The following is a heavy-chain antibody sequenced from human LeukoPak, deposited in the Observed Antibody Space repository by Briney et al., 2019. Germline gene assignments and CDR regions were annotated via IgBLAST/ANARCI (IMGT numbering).Heavy chain of an antibody. CDR2: INHSGST. D-gene: IGHD5-18*01. CDR3: AVAGYRYGHIAY. CDR1: GGSFSGYY. V-gene: IGHV4-34*01. J-gene: IGHJ4*02. Sequence: PSETLSLTCAVYGGSFSGYYCSWIRQPPGKGLEWIGEINHSGSTNYNPSLKSGVTISLDTSKKHSSLRLSSVTAAGTAVYYCAVAGYRYGHIAYWGEGTLVTV.